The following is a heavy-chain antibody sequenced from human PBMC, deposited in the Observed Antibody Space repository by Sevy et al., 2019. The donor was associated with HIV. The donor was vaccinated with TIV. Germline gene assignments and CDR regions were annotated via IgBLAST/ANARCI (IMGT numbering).Heavy chain of an antibody. J-gene: IGHJ4*02. CDR1: GGSISSYY. Sequence: SEMSLTCTVSGGSISSYYWCWIRQPPGKGLEWIGYIYYSGSTNYNPSLKSRVTISVDTSKNQFSLKLSSVTAADTAVYYCARVTHYGSGSYYLDYWGQGTLVTVSS. CDR3: ARVTHYGSGSYYLDY. CDR2: IYYSGST. V-gene: IGHV4-59*01. D-gene: IGHD3-10*01.